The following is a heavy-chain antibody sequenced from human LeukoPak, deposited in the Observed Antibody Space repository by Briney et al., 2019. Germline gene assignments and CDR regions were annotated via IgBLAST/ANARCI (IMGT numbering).Heavy chain of an antibody. CDR3: ARDRDGYNESPQTH. CDR2: ISSSNTI. CDR1: GFTFSAYG. V-gene: IGHV3-48*01. J-gene: IGHJ3*01. D-gene: IGHD5-24*01. Sequence: GGSLRLSCAASGFTFSAYGMNWVRQAPGKGLEWVAYISSSNTIYYADSVKGRFTISRDNAKNSLYLQMNSLRAEDTAVYYCARDRDGYNESPQTHWGRGTMVTVSS.